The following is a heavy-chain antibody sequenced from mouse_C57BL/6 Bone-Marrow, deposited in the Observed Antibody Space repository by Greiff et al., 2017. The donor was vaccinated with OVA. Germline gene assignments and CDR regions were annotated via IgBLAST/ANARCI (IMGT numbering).Heavy chain of an antibody. CDR1: GYTFTDYE. J-gene: IGHJ4*01. Sequence: QVQLQQSGAELVRPGASVTLSCKASGYTFTDYEMHWVKQTPVHGLEWIGAIDPETGGTAYNQKFKGKAILTADKSSSTAYMELRSLTSEDSAVYYCTRSLYGNYLYYAMDYWGQGTSVTVSS. V-gene: IGHV1-15*01. CDR3: TRSLYGNYLYYAMDY. D-gene: IGHD2-1*01. CDR2: IDPETGGT.